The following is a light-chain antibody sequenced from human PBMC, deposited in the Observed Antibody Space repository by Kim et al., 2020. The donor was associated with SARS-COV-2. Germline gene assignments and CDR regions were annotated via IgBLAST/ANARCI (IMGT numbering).Light chain of an antibody. CDR1: KLGDKY. J-gene: IGLJ2*01. CDR2: EDT. Sequence: SYELTQPPSVSVSPGQTASISCSGDKLGDKYACWYQQRPGQSPVLVIYEDTRRPSGIPERFSASTSGNTATLTISGTQAMDEADYYCQAWDSTTVTFGGGTQLTVL. CDR3: QAWDSTTVT. V-gene: IGLV3-1*01.